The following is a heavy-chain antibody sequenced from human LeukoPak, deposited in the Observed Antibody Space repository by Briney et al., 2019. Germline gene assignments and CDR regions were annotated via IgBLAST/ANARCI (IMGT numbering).Heavy chain of an antibody. V-gene: IGHV1-2*02. Sequence: ASVTVSRTASGYTFTGYNMHWERQPPGQGLEWMGWINPNSDGTNKAQKFQGRVTMTRDTSISTAYMELSRLRSDDTAVYYCARENAPRGSGSYYIDYWGQGTLVTVSS. CDR3: ARENAPRGSGSYYIDY. CDR1: GYTFTGYN. CDR2: INPNSDGT. J-gene: IGHJ4*02. D-gene: IGHD3-10*01.